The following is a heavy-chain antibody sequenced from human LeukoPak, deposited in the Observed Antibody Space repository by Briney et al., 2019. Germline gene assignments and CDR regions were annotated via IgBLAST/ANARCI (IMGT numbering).Heavy chain of an antibody. V-gene: IGHV3-64*01. CDR1: GFTFSSYA. J-gene: IGHJ4*02. CDR3: ARDAGYCSGGSCPNYYFDY. CDR2: ISSNGGST. D-gene: IGHD2-15*01. Sequence: GGSLRLSCAASGFTFSSYAMHWVRQAPGKGLEYASAISSNGGSTYYANSVKGRFTISRDNSKNTLYLQMGSLRAEDMAVYYCARDAGYCSGGSCPNYYFDYWGQGTLVTVSS.